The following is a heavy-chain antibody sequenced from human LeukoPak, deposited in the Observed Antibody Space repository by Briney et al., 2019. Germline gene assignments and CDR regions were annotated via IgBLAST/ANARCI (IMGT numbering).Heavy chain of an antibody. Sequence: KPSETLSLTCTVSGGSMRSYYWSWIRQPPGEGLELIGYVYYSGTANYNPSLESRVTILVDTSKNQFSLNLSSVTAADTAVYYCARTKSGWYYSDYWGQGTLVSVSS. CDR3: ARTKSGWYYSDY. CDR1: GGSMRSYY. V-gene: IGHV4-59*08. CDR2: VYYSGTA. D-gene: IGHD6-19*01. J-gene: IGHJ4*02.